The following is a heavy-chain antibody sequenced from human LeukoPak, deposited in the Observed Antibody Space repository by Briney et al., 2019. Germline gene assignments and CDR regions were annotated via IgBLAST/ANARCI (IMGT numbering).Heavy chain of an antibody. D-gene: IGHD6-13*01. CDR1: GFTFSSYA. Sequence: GGSLRLSCAASGFTFSSYAMHWVRQAPGKGLEWVAVISYDGSNKYYADSVKGRFTISRDNSKNTLYLQMNSLRAEDTAVYYCAREAAGIDYWGQGTLVTVSS. J-gene: IGHJ4*02. CDR2: ISYDGSNK. CDR3: AREAAGIDY. V-gene: IGHV3-30-3*01.